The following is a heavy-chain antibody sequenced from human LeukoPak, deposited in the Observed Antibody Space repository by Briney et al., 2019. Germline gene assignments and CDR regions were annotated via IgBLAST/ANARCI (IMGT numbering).Heavy chain of an antibody. V-gene: IGHV3-66*01. CDR2: IYSGGST. Sequence: GGSLRLSCAASGFTFDDYAMHWVRQAPGKGLEWVSVIYSGGSTYYADSVKGRFTISRDNSKNTLYLQMNSLRAEDTAVYYCARWYSSSWYYFDYWGQGTLVTVSS. CDR1: GFTFDDYA. CDR3: ARWYSSSWYYFDY. D-gene: IGHD6-13*01. J-gene: IGHJ4*02.